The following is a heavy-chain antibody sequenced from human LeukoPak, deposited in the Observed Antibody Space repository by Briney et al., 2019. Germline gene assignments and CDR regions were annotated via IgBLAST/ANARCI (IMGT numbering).Heavy chain of an antibody. Sequence: GESLKVSCKGSGYIFTTYWIAWVRQMPGKGLEWMGIIYPGDSDTRYSPSFQGQVTFSADKSISTAYLQWSSLKASDTAMYYCARSSSGYHYDYWGQGTLVTVSS. D-gene: IGHD3-9*01. CDR2: IYPGDSDT. J-gene: IGHJ4*02. V-gene: IGHV5-51*01. CDR1: GYIFTTYW. CDR3: ARSSSGYHYDY.